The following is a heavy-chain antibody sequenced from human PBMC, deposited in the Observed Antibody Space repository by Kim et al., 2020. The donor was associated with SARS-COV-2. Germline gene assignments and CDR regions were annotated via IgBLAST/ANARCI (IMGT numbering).Heavy chain of an antibody. J-gene: IGHJ4*02. Sequence: TEYARSVQGRFTVSREDSKDSLYLQMNSLKIEDTAVYYCTRDLGIAAAGWGQGTLVTVSS. CDR2: T. D-gene: IGHD6-13*01. V-gene: IGHV3-72*01. CDR3: TRDLGIAAAG.